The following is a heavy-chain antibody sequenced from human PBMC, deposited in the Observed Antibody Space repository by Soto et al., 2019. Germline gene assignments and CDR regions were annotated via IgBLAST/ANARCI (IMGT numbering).Heavy chain of an antibody. V-gene: IGHV5-10-1*01. CDR1: GYSFAGYW. D-gene: IGHD6-25*01. CDR3: ARSPWSATQKGRWFDP. CDR2: IDPSDSQT. Sequence: GESLKISCKGSGYSFAGYWITWVRQKPGKGLEWMGRIDPSDSQTYYSPSFRGHVTISATKSISTAYLQWSSLKASDTAMYYCARSPWSATQKGRWFDPWGQGTLVTVSS. J-gene: IGHJ5*02.